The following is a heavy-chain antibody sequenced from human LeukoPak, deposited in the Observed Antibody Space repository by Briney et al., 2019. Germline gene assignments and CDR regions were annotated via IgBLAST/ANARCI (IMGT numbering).Heavy chain of an antibody. D-gene: IGHD2-2*03. J-gene: IGHJ3*02. CDR1: GYTFTGYY. CDR2: INPNSDGT. V-gene: IGHV1-2*02. CDR3: VRALDIVVVPAAMYAFDI. Sequence: ASVKVSCKASGYTFTGYYMHWVRQAPGQGLEWMGWINPNSDGTNYAQKFQGRVTMTRDTSISTAYMELSRLRSDDTAVYYCVRALDIVVVPAAMYAFDIWGQGTMVTVSS.